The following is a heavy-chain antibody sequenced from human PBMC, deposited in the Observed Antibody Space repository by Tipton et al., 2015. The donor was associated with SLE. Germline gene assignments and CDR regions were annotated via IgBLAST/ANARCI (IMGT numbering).Heavy chain of an antibody. D-gene: IGHD6-25*01. CDR2: IYTSGST. V-gene: IGHV4-4*08. J-gene: IGHJ4*02. CDR1: GGSISSYY. CDR3: ARDPYSSGGGY. Sequence: TLSLTCTVSGGSISSYYWSWIRQPPGKGLEWIGYIYTSGSTTYNPSLKSRVTISVDTSKNQFSLKLSSVTAADTAVYYCARDPYSSGGGYWGQGTLVTVSS.